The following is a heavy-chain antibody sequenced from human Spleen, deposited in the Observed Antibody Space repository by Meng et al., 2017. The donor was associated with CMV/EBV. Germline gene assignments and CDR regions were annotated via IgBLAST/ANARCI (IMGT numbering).Heavy chain of an antibody. Sequence: GESLKISCVASGFSFSKHWMSWIRQAPGKGLEWVSYISSSGSTIYYADSVKGRFTISRDNAKNSLYLQMNSLRAEDTAVYYCARDIVVVPAAMMIYYYYYGMDVWGQGTTVTVSS. CDR1: GFSFSKHW. CDR2: ISSSGSTI. D-gene: IGHD2-2*01. J-gene: IGHJ6*02. V-gene: IGHV3-11*04. CDR3: ARDIVVVPAAMMIYYYYYGMDV.